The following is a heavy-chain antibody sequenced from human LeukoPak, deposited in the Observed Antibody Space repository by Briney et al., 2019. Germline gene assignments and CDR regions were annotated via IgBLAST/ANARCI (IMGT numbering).Heavy chain of an antibody. CDR2: INTGSNSI. D-gene: IGHD3-22*01. CDR1: GFTFSTYS. Sequence: GGSLRLSCAASGFTFSTYSMNWVRQAPGKGLEWLSYINTGSNSIYYADSVKGRFTISRDNAKNTLYLQMNSLRAEDTAVYYCAREQYYYDSQFGYYYYGMDVWGQGTTVTVSS. CDR3: AREQYYYDSQFGYYYYGMDV. V-gene: IGHV3-48*04. J-gene: IGHJ6*02.